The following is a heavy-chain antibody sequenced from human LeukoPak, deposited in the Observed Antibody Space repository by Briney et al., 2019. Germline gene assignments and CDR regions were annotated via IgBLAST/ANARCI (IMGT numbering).Heavy chain of an antibody. J-gene: IGHJ4*02. CDR1: GYSISSGYF. D-gene: IGHD3-10*01. CDR3: ARKSSGSYYVNY. CDR2: IYHSGST. Sequence: PSETLSLTCTVSGYSISSGYFWGWMRQPPGKGLEWIGSIYHSGSTYYNPSLKSRVTISVDTSKNQFSLKLSSVTAADTAVYYCARKSSGSYYVNYWGQGTLVTVSS. V-gene: IGHV4-38-2*02.